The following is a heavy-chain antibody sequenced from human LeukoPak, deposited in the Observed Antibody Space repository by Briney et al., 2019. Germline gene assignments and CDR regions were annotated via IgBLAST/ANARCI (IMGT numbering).Heavy chain of an antibody. J-gene: IGHJ4*02. CDR2: IYYSGST. V-gene: IGHV4-39*01. Sequence: SETPSLTCTVSGGSISSSSYYWGWIRQPPGKGLEWIGSIYYSGSTYYNPSLKSRVTISVDTSKNQFSLKLSSVTAADTAVYYCARVSALSLTGLDYWGQGTLVIVSS. CDR1: GGSISSSSYY. D-gene: IGHD3-9*01. CDR3: ARVSALSLTGLDY.